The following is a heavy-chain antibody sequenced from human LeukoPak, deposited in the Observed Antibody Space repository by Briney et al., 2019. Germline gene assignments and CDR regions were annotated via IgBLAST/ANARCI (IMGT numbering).Heavy chain of an antibody. Sequence: GGSLRLSCAASGFTFSSYGMTWVRQAPGKGLEWVSYISSSSSTIYYADSVKGRFTISRDNAKNSLYLQLNSLRAEDTAVYYCARSLVVGDTYPYHWGQGTLVTVSS. V-gene: IGHV3-48*01. J-gene: IGHJ5*02. CDR2: ISSSSSTI. CDR3: ARSLVVGDTYPYH. D-gene: IGHD1-26*01. CDR1: GFTFSSYG.